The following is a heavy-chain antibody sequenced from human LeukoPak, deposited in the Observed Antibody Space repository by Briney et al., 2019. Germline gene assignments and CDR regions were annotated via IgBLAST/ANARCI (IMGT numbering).Heavy chain of an antibody. Sequence: GGSLRLSCAASGFTVSSNYMSWVRQAPGKGLEWVSVLYAGGSTYYARSVKGRFTVSRDNSKNTLYLQMNSLRVDDTAVYYCAKSLDYGGNRARLDFWGQGTLVTVSS. CDR3: AKSLDYGGNRARLDF. CDR2: LYAGGST. CDR1: GFTVSSNY. D-gene: IGHD4-23*01. V-gene: IGHV3-53*01. J-gene: IGHJ4*02.